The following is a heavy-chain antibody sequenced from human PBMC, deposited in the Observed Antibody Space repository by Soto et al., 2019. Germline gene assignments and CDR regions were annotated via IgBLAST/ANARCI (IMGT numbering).Heavy chain of an antibody. CDR1: GYSSTSYW. J-gene: IGHJ6*02. D-gene: IGHD6-19*01. Sequence: PGESLKISCKGSGYSSTSYWIGWVRQMPGKGLEWMGIIYPGDSDTRYSPSFQGQVTISADKSISTAYLQWSSLKASDTAMYYCARHSSGWYGRYYYGMDVWGQGTTVTVSS. V-gene: IGHV5-51*01. CDR3: ARHSSGWYGRYYYGMDV. CDR2: IYPGDSDT.